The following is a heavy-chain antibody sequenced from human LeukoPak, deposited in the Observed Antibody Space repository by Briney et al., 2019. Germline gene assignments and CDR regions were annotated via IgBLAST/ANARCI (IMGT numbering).Heavy chain of an antibody. J-gene: IGHJ4*02. CDR3: ARAGSHWHYVY. V-gene: IGHV3-7*01. CDR1: GFSFNNYR. CDR2: IKQDGSER. Sequence: PGGSLRLSCVASGFSFNNYRMTWVRQAPGKGLEWVANIKQDGSERYYVDSVKGRFTISRDNAKNSLSLQMNNLRVEDTAVYYCARAGSHWHYVYWGQGTVVTVSS. D-gene: IGHD3-10*01.